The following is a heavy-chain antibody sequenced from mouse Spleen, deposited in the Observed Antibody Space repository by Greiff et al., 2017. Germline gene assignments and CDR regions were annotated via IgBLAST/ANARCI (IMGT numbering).Heavy chain of an antibody. Sequence: EVQLVESGGGLVKRGGSLKLSCAASGFTFSSYAMSWVRQTPEKRLEWVATISSGGGNTYYPDSVKGRFTISRDNAKNTLYLQMSSLKSEDTAMYYCARTRYDGAMDYWGQGTSVTVSS. CDR3: ARTRYDGAMDY. V-gene: IGHV5-9-3*01. CDR1: GFTFSSYA. J-gene: IGHJ4*01. CDR2: ISSGGGNT. D-gene: IGHD2-14*01.